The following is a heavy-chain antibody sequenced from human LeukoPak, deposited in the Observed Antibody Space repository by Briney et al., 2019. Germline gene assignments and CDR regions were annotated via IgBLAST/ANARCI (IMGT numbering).Heavy chain of an antibody. CDR1: GFTFNNYG. V-gene: IGHV3-30*02. CDR2: IRYDGSNK. Sequence: GGSLRLSCAASGFTFNNYGMHWVRQAPGKGLEWVAFIRYDGSNKYYADSVKGRFTISRDNSENTLYLQMNSLRAEDTAVYYCAKDRDHYFDYWGQGTLVTVSS. CDR3: AKDRDHYFDY. J-gene: IGHJ4*02. D-gene: IGHD2-21*01.